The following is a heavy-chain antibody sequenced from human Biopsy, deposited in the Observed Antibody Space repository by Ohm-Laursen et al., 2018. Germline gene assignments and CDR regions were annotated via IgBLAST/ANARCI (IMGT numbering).Heavy chain of an antibody. D-gene: IGHD3-22*01. CDR3: ARGYDTSGYYYVS. Sequence: SQTLSLTCTVSGGSISNNNYYWGWIRQPPGKGLEWIGSIFYRGSTHYKPSLKSRVNISVDTSENQFSLKLNSATAADTAVYYCARGYDTSGYYYVSWGQGTLVTVSS. V-gene: IGHV4-39*01. CDR1: GGSISNNNYY. CDR2: IFYRGST. J-gene: IGHJ5*02.